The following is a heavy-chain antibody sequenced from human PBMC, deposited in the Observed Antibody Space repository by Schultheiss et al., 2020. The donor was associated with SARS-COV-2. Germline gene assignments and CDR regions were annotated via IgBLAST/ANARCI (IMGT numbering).Heavy chain of an antibody. CDR3: ARVIGPPTTVTTYWYFDL. Sequence: ASVKVSCKASGYTFTGYYMHWVRQAPGQGLEWMGWINPNSGGTNYAQKFQGWVTMTRDTSISTAYMELRSLRSDDTAVYYCARVIGPPTTVTTYWYFDLWGRGTLVTVSS. D-gene: IGHD4-17*01. CDR1: GYTFTGYY. J-gene: IGHJ2*01. V-gene: IGHV1-2*04. CDR2: INPNSGGT.